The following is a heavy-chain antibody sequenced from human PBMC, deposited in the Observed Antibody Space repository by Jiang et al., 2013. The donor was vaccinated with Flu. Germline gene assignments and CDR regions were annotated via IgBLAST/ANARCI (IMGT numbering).Heavy chain of an antibody. J-gene: IGHJ4*02. D-gene: IGHD5-18*01. CDR2: IIPIFATP. CDR1: GGTFSTHT. V-gene: IGHV1-69*01. Sequence: GAEVKKPGSSVKVSCKASGGTFSTHTINWMRQAPGQGLEWMGWIIPIFATPNYAQKFQGRVTITADESTSTVHMELSSLRSEDTAVYYCARAPXQYSSLDYWAREPWSSSPQ. CDR3: ARAPXQYSSLDY.